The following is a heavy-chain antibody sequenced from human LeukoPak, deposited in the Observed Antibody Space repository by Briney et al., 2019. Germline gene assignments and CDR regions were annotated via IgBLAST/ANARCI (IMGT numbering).Heavy chain of an antibody. V-gene: IGHV3-7*04. CDR3: ARAQYLDY. CDR1: GFTFSSYW. Sequence: GGSLRLPCAASGFTFSSYWMSWVRQAPGKGLEWVANIKDDGSEKYYVDSVKGRLTISRDNAKNSLYLQMNSLRADDTAVYYCARAQYLDYWGQGTLVTVSS. CDR2: IKDDGSEK. J-gene: IGHJ4*02.